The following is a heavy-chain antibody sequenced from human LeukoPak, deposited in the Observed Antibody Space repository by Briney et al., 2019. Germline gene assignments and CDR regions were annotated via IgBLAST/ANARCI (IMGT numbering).Heavy chain of an antibody. J-gene: IGHJ4*02. Sequence: ASVKVSCKASSYSFNRYGISWVRPAPGQGLEWMGWISGYNGNTNYAQKFLGRVSMTRDTSTSTVYMELSSLRSEDTAVYYCARASKYDYWGQGTLVTVSS. V-gene: IGHV1-18*01. CDR1: SYSFNRYG. CDR2: ISGYNGNT. CDR3: ARASKYDY.